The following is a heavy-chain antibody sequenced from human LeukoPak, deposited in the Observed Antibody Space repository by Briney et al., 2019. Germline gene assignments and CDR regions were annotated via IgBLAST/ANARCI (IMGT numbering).Heavy chain of an antibody. Sequence: GASVKVSCKVSGYTLTELSMHWVRQAPGKGLEWMGGFDPEDGETIYAQKFQGRVTMTEDTSTDTAYMELSSLRSEDTAVYYCATLLWFGELFVWFDPWGQGTLVTVSS. D-gene: IGHD3-10*01. J-gene: IGHJ5*02. CDR1: GYTLTELS. V-gene: IGHV1-24*01. CDR2: FDPEDGET. CDR3: ATLLWFGELFVWFDP.